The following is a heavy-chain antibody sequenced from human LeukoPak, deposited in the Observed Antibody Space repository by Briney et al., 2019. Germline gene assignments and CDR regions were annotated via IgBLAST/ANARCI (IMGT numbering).Heavy chain of an antibody. J-gene: IGHJ4*02. D-gene: IGHD5-18*01. CDR2: FDPEDGET. V-gene: IGHV1-24*01. CDR1: GYTLTELS. Sequence: ASVKVSCKVSGYTLTELSMHWVRQAPGKGLEWMGGFDPEDGETIYAQKFQGRGTMTEDTSTDTAYMELSSLRSEDTAVYYCATILPRGYSYAYDYWGQGTLVTVSS. CDR3: ATILPRGYSYAYDY.